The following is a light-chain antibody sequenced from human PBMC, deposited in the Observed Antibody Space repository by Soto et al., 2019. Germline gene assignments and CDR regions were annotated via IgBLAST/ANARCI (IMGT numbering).Light chain of an antibody. CDR3: QQYGSSPPVT. CDR2: GAS. Sequence: EIVVTQSPGTLSLSPGERATLSCRASQSVSSSYLAWYQQKPDQAPRLLIYGASSRATGIPDRFSGSGSGTDFTLTISRREPEDLAVYYCQQYGSSPPVTFGQGKRLEIK. CDR1: QSVSSSY. J-gene: IGKJ5*01. V-gene: IGKV3-20*01.